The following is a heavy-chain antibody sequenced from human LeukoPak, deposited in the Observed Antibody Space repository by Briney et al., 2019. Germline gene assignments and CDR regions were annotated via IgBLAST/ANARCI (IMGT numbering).Heavy chain of an antibody. D-gene: IGHD2-2*01. CDR3: ARVQGYCSSTSCYFDY. Sequence: GGSLRLSCAASGFTFDDYGMSWVRQAPGKGLEWVSGINWNGGSTGYADSVKGRFTISRDNAKNSLYLQMNSLRAEDTTLYYCARVQGYCSSTSCYFDYWSQGTLATVSS. CDR2: INWNGGST. V-gene: IGHV3-20*04. CDR1: GFTFDDYG. J-gene: IGHJ4*02.